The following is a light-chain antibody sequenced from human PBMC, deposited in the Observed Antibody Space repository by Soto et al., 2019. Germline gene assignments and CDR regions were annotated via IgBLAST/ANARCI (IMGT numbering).Light chain of an antibody. J-gene: IGLJ2*01. CDR2: RNN. CDR1: SYNIGSNY. CDR3: AAWDDSLSGPV. Sequence: QSVLTQPPSASGTPGQRVTISCSGSSYNIGSNYVYWYQELPGTAPKLLIYRNNQRPSGFPDRFSGSKSGTSVTLSISELRSEDEADYYCAAWDDSLSGPVFGGGTKVTVL. V-gene: IGLV1-47*01.